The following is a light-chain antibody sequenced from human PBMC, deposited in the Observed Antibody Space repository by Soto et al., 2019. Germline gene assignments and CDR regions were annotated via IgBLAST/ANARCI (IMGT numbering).Light chain of an antibody. V-gene: IGLV2-14*01. CDR3: SSYTSSSPLV. CDR1: SSDVGGYNY. Sequence: QSVLTQPASVSGSPGQSITISCTGTSSDVGGYNYVSWYQQHPGKAPKLMICEVSNRPSGVSNRFSGSKSGNTASLTISGRQAEDEADYYCSSYTSSSPLVFGTGTKVTVL. CDR2: EVS. J-gene: IGLJ1*01.